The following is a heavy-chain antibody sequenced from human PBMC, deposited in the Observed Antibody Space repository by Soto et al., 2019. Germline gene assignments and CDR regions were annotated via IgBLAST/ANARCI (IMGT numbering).Heavy chain of an antibody. J-gene: IGHJ5*02. CDR1: GASISSYF. D-gene: IGHD6-19*01. V-gene: IGHV4-4*07. CDR3: AREAGPDRWFDP. CDR2: ISTSGTT. Sequence: SATLSLTCTVSGASISSYFWTWIRQPAGKGLDWIGRISTSGTTNYNPSLKSRVTMSVDTSKNHFSLNLSSVTAADTAVYYCAREAGPDRWFDPWGQGTLVTVSS.